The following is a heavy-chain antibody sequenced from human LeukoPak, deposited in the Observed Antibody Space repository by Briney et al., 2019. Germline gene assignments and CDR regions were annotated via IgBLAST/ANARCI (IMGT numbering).Heavy chain of an antibody. CDR2: NYYSGST. D-gene: IGHD3-3*01. CDR3: ARHVPAIYDFWSGYSAIDY. V-gene: IGHV4-39*01. CDR1: GGSISSSSYY. J-gene: IGHJ4*02. Sequence: KPSETLSLTCTVSGGSISSSSYYWGWIRQPPGKGLEWIGSNYYSGSTYYNPSLKSRVTISVDTSKNQFSLKLSSVTAADTAVYYCARHVPAIYDFWSGYSAIDYWGQGTLVTVSS.